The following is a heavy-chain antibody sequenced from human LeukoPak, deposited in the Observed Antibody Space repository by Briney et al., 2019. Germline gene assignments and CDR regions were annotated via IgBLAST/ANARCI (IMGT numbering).Heavy chain of an antibody. D-gene: IGHD2-2*01. J-gene: IGHJ4*02. Sequence: GGSLRLSCAASGFTFSSYWMSWVRQAPGKGLEWEANIKQDGSEKYYVDSVKGRFTISRDNAKNSLYLQMNSLRAEDTAVYYCARTRGYCSSTSCSFFDYWGQGTLATVSS. V-gene: IGHV3-7*03. CDR2: IKQDGSEK. CDR3: ARTRGYCSSTSCSFFDY. CDR1: GFTFSSYW.